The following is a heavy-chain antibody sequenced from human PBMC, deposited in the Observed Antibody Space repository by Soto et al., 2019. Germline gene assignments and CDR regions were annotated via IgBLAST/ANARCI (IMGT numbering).Heavy chain of an antibody. CDR3: ARDRGQHDFWSGPYYYYGMDV. D-gene: IGHD3-3*01. CDR1: GFTFSSYA. V-gene: IGHV3-30-3*01. Sequence: QVQLVESGGGVVQPGRSLRLSCAASGFTFSSYAMHWVRQAPGKGLEWVAVISYDGSNKYYADSVKGRFTISRDNSKNTLYLQMNSLRAEDTSVYYCARDRGQHDFWSGPYYYYGMDVWGQGTTVTVSS. J-gene: IGHJ6*02. CDR2: ISYDGSNK.